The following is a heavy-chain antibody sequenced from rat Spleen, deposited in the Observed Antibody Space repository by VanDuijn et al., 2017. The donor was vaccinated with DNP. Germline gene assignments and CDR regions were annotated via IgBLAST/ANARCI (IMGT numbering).Heavy chain of an antibody. J-gene: IGHJ2*01. CDR3: AKGDY. CDR1: GFTFNNYW. CDR2: INYDGSNV. V-gene: IGHV5-31*01. Sequence: EVQLVESGGDLVQPGRSLKLSCVASGFTFNNYWMTWIRQVPGKGLEWVATINYDGSNVNYRDSVKGRFTISRDNAKSTLYLQIDSLRSDDTATYYCAKGDYWGQGVMVTVSS.